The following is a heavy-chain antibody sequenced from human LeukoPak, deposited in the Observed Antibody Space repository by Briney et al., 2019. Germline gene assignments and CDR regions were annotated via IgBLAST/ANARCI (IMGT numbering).Heavy chain of an antibody. CDR3: ARDPQVSY. CDR2: ISSGGTT. J-gene: IGHJ4*02. V-gene: IGHV3-53*04. CDR1: GFTFSSYA. Sequence: GGSLRLSCAASGFTFSSYAMSWARQAPGKGLERVSVISSGGTTYYADSVKGRFTISRHISKNTVYLQMNSLRAEDTAVYYCARDPQVSYWGQGALVTVSS.